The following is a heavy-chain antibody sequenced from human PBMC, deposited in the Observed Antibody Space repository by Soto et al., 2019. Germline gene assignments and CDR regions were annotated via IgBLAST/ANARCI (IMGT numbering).Heavy chain of an antibody. CDR1: GGSFSGYY. D-gene: IGHD3-10*01. Sequence: SETLSLTCAVYGGSFSGYYWSWIRQPPGKGLEWIGEINHSGSTNYNPSLKSRVTISVDTSKNQFSLKLSSVTAADTAVYYCARDPLDYYGSGSPGMDVWGQGTTVTVSS. J-gene: IGHJ6*02. CDR2: INHSGST. CDR3: ARDPLDYYGSGSPGMDV. V-gene: IGHV4-34*01.